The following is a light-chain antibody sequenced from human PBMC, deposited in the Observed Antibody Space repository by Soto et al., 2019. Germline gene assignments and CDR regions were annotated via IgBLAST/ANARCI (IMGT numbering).Light chain of an antibody. Sequence: TQMTQAPSTLFASVGDRVNITFLASQSISRWLAWHQQKPGKAPKVLIWADSSLQRGVQSRFSGSGSATEFPLTISSLPPDDFATYYRKQYNSYRTFGQGTTVDIK. CDR3: KQYNSYRT. CDR1: QSISRW. CDR2: ADS. J-gene: IGKJ1*01. V-gene: IGKV1-5*01.